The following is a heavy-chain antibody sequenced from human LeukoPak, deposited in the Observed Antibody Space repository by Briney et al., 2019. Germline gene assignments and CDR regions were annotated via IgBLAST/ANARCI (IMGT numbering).Heavy chain of an antibody. V-gene: IGHV3-20*04. CDR1: GFTFDDYG. CDR3: ARGGRGGKALGY. J-gene: IGHJ4*02. Sequence: GGSLRLSCAASGFTFDDYGMSWVRQAPGKGLVWVSGINWNGGSTGYADSVKGRFTISRDNAKKSLYLQMNSLRAEDTALHYCARGGRGGKALGYWGQGTLVTVSS. D-gene: IGHD3-10*01. CDR2: INWNGGST.